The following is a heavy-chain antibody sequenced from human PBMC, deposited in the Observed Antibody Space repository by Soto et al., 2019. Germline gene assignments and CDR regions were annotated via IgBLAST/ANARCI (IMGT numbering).Heavy chain of an antibody. CDR1: GFTFSTYP. V-gene: IGHV3-64*02. CDR3: ARGESGYDSLFDY. D-gene: IGHD5-12*01. CDR2: ISSNGGST. Sequence: GGSLRLSCAASGFTFSTYPMRWVRQAPGKGLEYVAGISSNGGSTYHADSVKGRFTISRDNSKNTLYLQMGSLRAEDMAVYYCARGESGYDSLFDYWGQGTLVTVSS. J-gene: IGHJ4*02.